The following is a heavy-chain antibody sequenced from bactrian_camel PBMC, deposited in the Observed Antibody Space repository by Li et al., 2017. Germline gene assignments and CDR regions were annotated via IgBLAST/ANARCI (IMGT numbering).Heavy chain of an antibody. Sequence: HVQLVESGGDSVRAGGSLKLSCVVTGWTYGTWTIGWFRQAPGQEREGVAYLSDGTPRTVYADSVKGRFTISRDITKNTVYLQMNSLEPGDTGMYYCAALSRCTYYNGRVSYTSVKTWGQGTQVTVS. J-gene: IGHJ4*01. V-gene: IGHV3S63*01. CDR1: GWTYGTWT. D-gene: IGHD2*01. CDR2: LSDGTPRT. CDR3: AALSRCTYYNGRVSYTSVKT.